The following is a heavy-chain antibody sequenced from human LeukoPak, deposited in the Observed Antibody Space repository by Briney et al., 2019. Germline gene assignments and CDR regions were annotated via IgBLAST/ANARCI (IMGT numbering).Heavy chain of an antibody. V-gene: IGHV3-30*02. CDR3: AKDRAAAGTLDY. D-gene: IGHD6-13*01. CDR1: GFTFSSYG. CDR2: IWCDGSNK. J-gene: IGHJ4*02. Sequence: PGGSLRLSCAASGFTFSSYGMHWVRQAPGKVLEWVAVIWCDGSNKYYADSVKGRFTISRDNSKNTLYLQMNSLRAEDTAVYYCAKDRAAAGTLDYWGQGTLVTVSS.